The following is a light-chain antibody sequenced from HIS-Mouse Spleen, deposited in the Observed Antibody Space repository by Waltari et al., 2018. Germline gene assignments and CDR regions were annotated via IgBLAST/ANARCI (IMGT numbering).Light chain of an antibody. CDR3: NSRDSSGNHVV. Sequence: SSELTQDPAVSVALGQTVRITCQGDSRRSYYASWYQQKPAPAPVLVIYGKNNRPSGIPDRFSGSSSGNTASLTITGAQAEDEADYYCNSRDSSGNHVVFGGGTKLTVL. CDR1: SRRSYY. CDR2: GKN. V-gene: IGLV3-19*01. J-gene: IGLJ2*01.